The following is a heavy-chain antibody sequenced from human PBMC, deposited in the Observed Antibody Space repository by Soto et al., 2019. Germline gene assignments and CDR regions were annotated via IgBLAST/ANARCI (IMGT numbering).Heavy chain of an antibody. Sequence: GASVKVSCKASGYTFISYYLHWVRQAPGQGLEWMGIINPAGGSTSYAQKFQGRVAMTRDTSTSTVYMELSSLRFDDTAVYYCARGYPPRDQVGHQPGAHWAQGTPVTVSS. CDR2: INPAGGST. J-gene: IGHJ1*01. V-gene: IGHV1-46*03. CDR3: ARGYPPRDQVGHQPGAH. CDR1: GYTFISYY. D-gene: IGHD2-15*01.